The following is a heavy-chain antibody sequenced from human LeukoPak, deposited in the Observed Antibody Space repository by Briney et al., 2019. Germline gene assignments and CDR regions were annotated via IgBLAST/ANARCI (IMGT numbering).Heavy chain of an antibody. CDR2: IIPIFGTA. CDR3: ARVPRAGYYFDY. Sequence: GASVKVSCKASGGTFSSYAISWVRQAPGQGLEWMEGIIPIFGTANYAQKFQGRVTITADESTSTAYMELSSLRSEDTAVYYCARVPRAGYYFDYWGQGTLVTVSS. J-gene: IGHJ4*02. CDR1: GGTFSSYA. V-gene: IGHV1-69*13.